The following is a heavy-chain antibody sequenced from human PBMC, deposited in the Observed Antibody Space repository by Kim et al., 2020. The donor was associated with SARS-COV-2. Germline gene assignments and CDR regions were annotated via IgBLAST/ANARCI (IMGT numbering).Heavy chain of an antibody. CDR3: ARVMQSTMVISVFDI. CDR1: GYSISSGHY. CDR2: LFHSGST. Sequence: SETLSLTCSVSGYSISSGHYWGWIRQPPGKGLEWIGSLFHSGSTHYSPSLKSRVTISVDTSKNQFSVNLSSVTAADTAIYYCARVMQSTMVISVFDIWGQGTMVTVSS. D-gene: IGHD3-10*01. J-gene: IGHJ3*02. V-gene: IGHV4-38-2*02.